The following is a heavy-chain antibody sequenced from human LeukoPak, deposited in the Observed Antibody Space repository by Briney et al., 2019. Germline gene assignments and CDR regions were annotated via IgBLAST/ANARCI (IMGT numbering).Heavy chain of an antibody. CDR1: GFTFSVHD. D-gene: IGHD4-17*01. CDR2: IRGRGNGGR. Sequence: PGGSLRLSCATSGFTFSVHDMNWVRQAPGKGLEWVSTIRGRGNGGRYYADSVKGRFTISGDDSENTLFLEMNSLRAEDTAVYYCAKDSSTTASTWNDYWGQGTLVTVSS. V-gene: IGHV3-23*01. J-gene: IGHJ4*02. CDR3: AKDSSTTASTWNDY.